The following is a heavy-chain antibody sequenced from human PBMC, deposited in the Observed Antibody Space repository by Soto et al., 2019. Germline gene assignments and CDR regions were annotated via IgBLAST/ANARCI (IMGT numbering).Heavy chain of an antibody. D-gene: IGHD1-26*01. CDR3: EREVYSGSPPTIDY. CDR1: GFTVSNNY. J-gene: IGHJ4*02. CDR2: IYIGGST. V-gene: IGHV3-66*01. Sequence: PGGSLRLSCAASGFTVSNNYMSWVRQAPGKGLEWVSAIYIGGSTYYADSVKGRFTISRDNSKNTLYLQLNSLRAEDTAVYYCEREVYSGSPPTIDYWGQGTLVTVSS.